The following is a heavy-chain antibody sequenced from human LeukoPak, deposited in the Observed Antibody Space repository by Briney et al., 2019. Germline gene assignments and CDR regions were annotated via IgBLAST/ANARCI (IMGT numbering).Heavy chain of an antibody. CDR2: ISGDGTAR. CDR1: GFTSSSYW. D-gene: IGHD3-16*02. V-gene: IGHV3-74*01. Sequence: GGSLRLSCGASGFTSSSYWMHWVRHVPGKGLVWVSRISGDGTARNYADSVKGRFTISRDDAKNTVDLQMNSLRGEGTAVYYCARDGDDYVWGSYRNSNWFDPWGQGTLVTVSS. J-gene: IGHJ5*02. CDR3: ARDGDDYVWGSYRNSNWFDP.